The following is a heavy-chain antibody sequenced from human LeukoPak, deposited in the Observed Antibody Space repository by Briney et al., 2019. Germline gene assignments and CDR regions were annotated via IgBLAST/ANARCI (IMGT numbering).Heavy chain of an antibody. D-gene: IGHD6-25*01. Sequence: ASVKVSCKASGYTFTSYYVHWVRQAPGQGLEWMGIINPSGGSTSCAQKFQGRVTMTRDMSTSTLYMELSSLRSEDTAVYYCAGSSGTYMLDYWGQGTLVTVSS. CDR1: GYTFTSYY. J-gene: IGHJ4*02. CDR2: INPSGGST. V-gene: IGHV1-46*01. CDR3: AGSSGTYMLDY.